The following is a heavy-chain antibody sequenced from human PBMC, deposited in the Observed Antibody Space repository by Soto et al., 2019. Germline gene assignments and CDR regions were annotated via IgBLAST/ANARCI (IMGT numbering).Heavy chain of an antibody. D-gene: IGHD3-10*01. CDR1: GFTFSSYA. Sequence: GGSLRLSCAASGFTFSSYAMSWVRQVPGKGLEWVSAISGSGGSTYYADSVKGRFTISRDNSKNTLYLQMNSLRAEDTAVYYCAKVYGSGPMYFDYWGQGTLVTVSS. J-gene: IGHJ4*02. CDR3: AKVYGSGPMYFDY. V-gene: IGHV3-23*01. CDR2: ISGSGGST.